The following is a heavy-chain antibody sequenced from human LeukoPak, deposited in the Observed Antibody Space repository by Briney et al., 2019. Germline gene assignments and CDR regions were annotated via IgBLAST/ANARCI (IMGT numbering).Heavy chain of an antibody. CDR1: GYTFTSYG. J-gene: IGHJ4*02. D-gene: IGHD3-22*01. V-gene: IGHV1-18*01. CDR2: ISAYNGNT. CDR3: ARDRGYDSSGYLFDY. Sequence: ASVKVSCKASGYTFTSYGISWVRQAPGQGLEWMGWISAYNGNTNYAQKFQGRVTMTRDTSISTAYMELSRLRSDDTAVYYCARDRGYDSSGYLFDYWGQGTLVTVSS.